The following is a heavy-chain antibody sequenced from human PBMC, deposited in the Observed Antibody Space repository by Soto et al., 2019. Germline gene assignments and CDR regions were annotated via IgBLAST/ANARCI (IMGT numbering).Heavy chain of an antibody. J-gene: IGHJ1*01. D-gene: IGHD2-15*01. CDR3: AKDLGVVVVAATAGYFQH. V-gene: IGHV3-30*18. CDR2: ISYDGSNK. CDR1: GFTFSSYG. Sequence: GGSLRLSCAASGFTFSSYGMHWVRQAPGKGLEWVAVISYDGSNKYYADSVKGRFTISRDNSKNTLYLQMNSLRAEDTAVYYCAKDLGVVVVAATAGYFQHWGQGTLVTVSS.